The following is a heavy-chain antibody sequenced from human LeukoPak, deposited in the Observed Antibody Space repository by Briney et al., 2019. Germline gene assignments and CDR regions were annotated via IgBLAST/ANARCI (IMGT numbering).Heavy chain of an antibody. V-gene: IGHV3-7*01. Sequence: GGSLRLSCAASGFTFSSYWMAWVRQAPGKRLEWVANIKTDGYDKYYVDSLKGRFTISRDNAENSLYLQMDSLRAEDTAVYYCARALYNHGWYPDYFDYWGQGTLVTVST. J-gene: IGHJ4*02. CDR3: ARALYNHGWYPDYFDY. CDR2: IKTDGYDK. CDR1: GFTFSSYW. D-gene: IGHD6-19*01.